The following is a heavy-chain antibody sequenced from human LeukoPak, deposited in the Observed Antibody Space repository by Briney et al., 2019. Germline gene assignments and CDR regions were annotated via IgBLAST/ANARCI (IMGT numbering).Heavy chain of an antibody. CDR1: GGSFSGYY. CDR2: INHSGST. Sequence: PSETLSLTCAVYGGSFSGYYWSWIRQPPGKGLEWIGEINHSGSTYYNPSLKSRVTISVDTSKNQFSLKLSSVTAADTAVYYCARHGDYDFWSGYTLSRFDYWGQGTLVTVSS. D-gene: IGHD3-3*01. CDR3: ARHGDYDFWSGYTLSRFDY. J-gene: IGHJ4*02. V-gene: IGHV4-34*01.